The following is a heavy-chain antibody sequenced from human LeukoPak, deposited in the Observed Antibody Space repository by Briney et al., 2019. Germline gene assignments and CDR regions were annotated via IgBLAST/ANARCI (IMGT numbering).Heavy chain of an antibody. CDR2: ISETGDRT. CDR3: AKVYEWELHP. V-gene: IGHV3-23*01. D-gene: IGHD1-26*01. J-gene: IGHJ5*02. Sequence: GGSLRLSCAASGFPFSSYAMNWVRQAPGKGLEWVSAISETGDRTHYADSVKGRFTVSRDNPKDTLYLQMDSLRAEDTAVYYCAKVYEWELHPWGQGTLVTVSS. CDR1: GFPFSSYA.